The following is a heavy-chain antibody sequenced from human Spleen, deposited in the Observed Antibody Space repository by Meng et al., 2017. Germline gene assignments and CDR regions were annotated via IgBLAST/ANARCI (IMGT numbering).Heavy chain of an antibody. CDR2: THYRSKWYN. CDR3: ARGLVLDD. CDR1: GDSVPSSSE. Sequence: SETLSLTCAISGDSVPSSSEWNWSRQSPPRGLEWLGRTHYRSKWYNNYAVSVKRQITNNPDTSKIRFSLQLNSVTPEATAVYYCARGLVLDDWGQGTLVTVSS. D-gene: IGHD5-12*01. J-gene: IGHJ4*02. V-gene: IGHV6-1*01.